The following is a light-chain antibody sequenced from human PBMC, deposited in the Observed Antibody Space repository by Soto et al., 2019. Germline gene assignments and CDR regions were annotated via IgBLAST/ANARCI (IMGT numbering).Light chain of an antibody. CDR3: CSSTNSSTSV. CDR2: EGS. J-gene: IGLJ2*01. CDR1: TSDIGSYNL. Sequence: QSALTQPASASGSPGQSITISCTGATSDIGSYNLVSWYQHPPGKAPKLMIYEGSKRPSGVSARFSGSKSGNTASLTISGLQGEDEDDYYCCSSTNSSTSVFGGGTKLTVL. V-gene: IGLV2-23*01.